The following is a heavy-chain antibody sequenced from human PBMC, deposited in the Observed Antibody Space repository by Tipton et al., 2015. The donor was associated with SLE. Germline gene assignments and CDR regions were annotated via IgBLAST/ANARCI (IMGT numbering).Heavy chain of an antibody. V-gene: IGHV3-74*01. J-gene: IGHJ6*03. D-gene: IGHD1-26*01. CDR2: ISRDGSNT. CDR3: ARDSAYYYMDV. Sequence: GSLRLSCAASGFTFSSHWMYWVRQAPGKGLVWVSRISRDGSNTYYADSVEGRFTISRDNAKNTLYLQMNSLRAEDTAVYYCARDSAYYYMDVWGKGTTVTVSS. CDR1: GFTFSSHW.